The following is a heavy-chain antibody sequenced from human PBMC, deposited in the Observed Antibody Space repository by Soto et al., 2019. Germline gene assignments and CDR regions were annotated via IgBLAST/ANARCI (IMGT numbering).Heavy chain of an antibody. CDR2: IYHSGST. V-gene: IGHV4-38-2*01. CDR1: GYSISSGYY. D-gene: IGHD2-2*01. CDR3: ARGGDIVVVPAAIHYGMAV. Sequence: ASETLSLTCAVSGYSISSGYYWGWIRQPPGKGLEWIGSIYHSGSTYYNPSLKSRVTISVDTSKNQFSLKLSSVTAADTAVYYCARGGDIVVVPAAIHYGMAVWGQGTTVTVSS. J-gene: IGHJ6*02.